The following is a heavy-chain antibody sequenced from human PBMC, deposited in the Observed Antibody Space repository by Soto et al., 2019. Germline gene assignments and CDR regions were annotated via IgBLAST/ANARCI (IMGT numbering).Heavy chain of an antibody. V-gene: IGHV4-61*01. Sequence: SETLSLTCTVSGGSFKSGSYYWSWVRQPPGKGLEWIGYVYYTGRTSYSPSLKSRVTISADTSKNQFSLILTSVTAADTAVYYCARDYDYFERWGQGSLVTVSS. CDR1: GGSFKSGSYY. CDR3: ARDYDYFER. CDR2: VYYTGRT. J-gene: IGHJ4*02. D-gene: IGHD3-16*01.